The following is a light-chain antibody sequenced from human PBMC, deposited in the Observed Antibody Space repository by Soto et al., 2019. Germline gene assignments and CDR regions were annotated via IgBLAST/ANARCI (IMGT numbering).Light chain of an antibody. CDR1: SSDFSSYNY. CDR2: EVG. CDR3: SSYTSSSTWV. J-gene: IGLJ3*02. V-gene: IGLV2-14*01. Sequence: QSALTQPASVSGSPGQSITISCTGTSSDFSSYNYVSWYQQHPGSTPKLMIYEVGYRPSGVSNRFSGSKSGNTASLTISGLQSEDEAHYYCSSYTSSSTWVFGGGTKLTVL.